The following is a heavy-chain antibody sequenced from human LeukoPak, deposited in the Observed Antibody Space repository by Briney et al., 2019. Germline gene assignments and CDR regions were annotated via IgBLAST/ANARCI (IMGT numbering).Heavy chain of an antibody. D-gene: IGHD2-8*01. J-gene: IGHJ3*02. CDR1: GYTFTSYG. V-gene: IGHV1-18*01. Sequence: ASVKVSCKASGYTFTSYGITWVRQAPGQGLEWMGWISAYNGKTYYAQNFQGRVSMTIDTSTSTAYMDLRSLRSDDTAVYYCAXXXXXXXXXXXXXSRCCDAFDIWGQGTMVTVSS. CDR3: AXXXXXXXXXXXXXSRCCDAFDI. CDR2: ISAYNGKT.